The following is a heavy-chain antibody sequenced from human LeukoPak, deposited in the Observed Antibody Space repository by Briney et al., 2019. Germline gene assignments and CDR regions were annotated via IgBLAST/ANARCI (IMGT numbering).Heavy chain of an antibody. CDR1: GFTFSNAW. CDR3: TTRVYDFWSGYYSIGWFDP. V-gene: IGHV3-15*01. D-gene: IGHD3-3*01. CDR2: IKSKTDDGTA. Sequence: GGSLRLSCAASGFTFSNAWMSWARQAPGKGLEGVSCIKSKTDDGTADYSAPVKGRFTISRDDLKSTLYLQMNSLKTEDTAVYYLTTRVYDFWSGYYSIGWFDPWGQGTLVTVSS. J-gene: IGHJ5*02.